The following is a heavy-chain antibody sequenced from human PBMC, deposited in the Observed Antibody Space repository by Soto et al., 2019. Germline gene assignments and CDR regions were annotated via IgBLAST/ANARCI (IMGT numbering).Heavy chain of an antibody. V-gene: IGHV4-34*01. CDR3: AKGGRFPEARYYFLDV. CDR2: INDSGST. CDR1: GESCSGYY. D-gene: IGHD3-3*01. Sequence: SETLCLSCVVEGESCSGYYCTWIRQPPGKGLEWIGEINDSGSTNHKPSLKSRVTMSIDTSKNQFSLSLRSVTAADTGVYYCAKGGRFPEARYYFLDVWGNGTTVTVSS. J-gene: IGHJ6*03.